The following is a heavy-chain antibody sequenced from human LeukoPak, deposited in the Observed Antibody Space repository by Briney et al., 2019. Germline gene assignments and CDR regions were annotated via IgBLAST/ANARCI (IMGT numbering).Heavy chain of an antibody. CDR3: ARLPDYYDSSGYYHLDY. D-gene: IGHD3-22*01. CDR1: GYSFTSYW. V-gene: IGHV5-51*01. CDR2: IYPGDSDT. Sequence: GGSLRLSCKGSGYSFTSYWIGWVRQMPGKGLEWMGIIYPGDSDTRYSPSFQGQVTISADKSISTAYLQWSSLKASDTAMYYCARLPDYYDSSGYYHLDYWGQGTLVTVSS. J-gene: IGHJ4*02.